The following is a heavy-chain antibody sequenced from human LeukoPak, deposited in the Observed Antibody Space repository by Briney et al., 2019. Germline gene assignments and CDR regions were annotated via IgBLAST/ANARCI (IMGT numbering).Heavy chain of an antibody. CDR2: IIPILGIA. J-gene: IGHJ5*02. CDR1: GYTFTSWY. Sequence: SVKVSCKASGYTFTSWYMHWVRQAPGQGPEWMGRIIPILGIANYAQKFQGRVTITADKSTSTAYMELSSLRSEDTAVYYCARDLTTVTYNWFDPWGQGTLVTVSS. CDR3: ARDLTTVTYNWFDP. V-gene: IGHV1-69*04. D-gene: IGHD4-17*01.